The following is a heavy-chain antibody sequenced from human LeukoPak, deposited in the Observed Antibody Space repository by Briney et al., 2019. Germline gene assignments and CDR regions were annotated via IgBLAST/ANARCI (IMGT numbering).Heavy chain of an antibody. D-gene: IGHD3-16*01. V-gene: IGHV3-23*01. Sequence: GGSLRLSCAASGFIFDNYAMSWVRQAPGVGREWVSVIRGSGSSTYYADSVKGRFTISRDTSNNTLYLQMNSLRADDTAVYYCARKVGGVNNFDYWGQGPLVTVSS. J-gene: IGHJ4*02. CDR2: IRGSGSST. CDR1: GFIFDNYA. CDR3: ARKVGGVNNFDY.